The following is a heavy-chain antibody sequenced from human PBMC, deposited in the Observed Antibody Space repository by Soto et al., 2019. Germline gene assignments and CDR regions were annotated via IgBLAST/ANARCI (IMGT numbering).Heavy chain of an antibody. CDR3: ARAVAGTGGSYAFDI. CDR1: GYTFTGYY. J-gene: IGHJ3*02. Sequence: ASVKVSCKASGYTFTGYYMHWVRQAPGQGLEWMGWINPNSGGTNYAQKFQGWVTMTRDTSISTAYMELSRLRSDDTAVYYCARAVAGTGGSYAFDIWGQGTMVTVSS. V-gene: IGHV1-2*04. CDR2: INPNSGGT. D-gene: IGHD6-19*01.